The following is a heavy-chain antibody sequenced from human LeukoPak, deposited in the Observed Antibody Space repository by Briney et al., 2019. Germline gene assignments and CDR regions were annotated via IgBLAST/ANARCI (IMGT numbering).Heavy chain of an antibody. CDR3: ARRYYDILTGWDAYYYGMDV. D-gene: IGHD3-9*01. Sequence: ASVKVSCKASGYTFTSYGINGVRQATAQGLEWMGWMNPNSGNTGYAQKFQGRVTMTRNTSISTAYMELSSLRSEDTAVYYCARRYYDILTGWDAYYYGMDVWGQGNTVTVSS. V-gene: IGHV1-8*01. J-gene: IGHJ6*02. CDR1: GYTFTSYG. CDR2: MNPNSGNT.